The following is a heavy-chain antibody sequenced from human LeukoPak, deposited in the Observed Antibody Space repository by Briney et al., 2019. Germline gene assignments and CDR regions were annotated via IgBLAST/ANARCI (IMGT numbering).Heavy chain of an antibody. J-gene: IGHJ6*02. CDR2: ISYDGSNK. CDR1: GFTFSSYA. CDR3: TRHSDTYCSRANCYVDNFYGLDV. V-gene: IGHV3-30-3*01. Sequence: GGSLRLSCAASGFTFSSYAMHWVRQAPGKGLEWVAVISYDGSNKYYADSVKGRFTISRDNSKNTLYLQMNSLRAEDTAVYYCTRHSDTYCSRANCYVDNFYGLDVWGQGTRVTVSS. D-gene: IGHD2-2*01.